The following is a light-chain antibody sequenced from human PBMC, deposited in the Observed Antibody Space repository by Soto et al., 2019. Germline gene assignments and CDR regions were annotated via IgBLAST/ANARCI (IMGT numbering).Light chain of an antibody. J-gene: IGKJ3*01. V-gene: IGKV3-11*01. CDR1: QSVSSY. CDR2: DAS. Sequence: EIVLTQSPGTLSLSPGERATLSCRASQSVSSYLAWYQQKPGQAPRLLIYDASNRATGIPARFSGSGSGTDFTLTISSLEPEDFAVYYCQQRSNWPLTFGPGT. CDR3: QQRSNWPLT.